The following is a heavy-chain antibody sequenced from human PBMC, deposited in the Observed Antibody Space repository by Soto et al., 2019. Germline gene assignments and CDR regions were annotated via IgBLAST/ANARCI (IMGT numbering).Heavy chain of an antibody. J-gene: IGHJ3*02. CDR3: VKSVGATGTMLDDAFDI. Sequence: GGSLRLSCAASRFTFSSYAMSWVRQAPGKGLEWVSAISGSGGSTYYADSVKGRFTISRDNSKNTLYLQMNSLRAEDTAVYYCVKSVGATGTMLDDAFDIWGQGTMVTVSS. D-gene: IGHD1-26*01. CDR2: ISGSGGST. V-gene: IGHV3-23*01. CDR1: RFTFSSYA.